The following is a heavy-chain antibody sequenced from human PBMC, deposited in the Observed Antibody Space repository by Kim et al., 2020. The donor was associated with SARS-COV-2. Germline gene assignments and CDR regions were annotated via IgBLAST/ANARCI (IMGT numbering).Heavy chain of an antibody. CDR3: ARVVVAATAPDD. D-gene: IGHD2-15*01. Sequence: NYITSPKSRVTISVDTSKNQFSVKLSSVTAADTAVYYCARVVVAATAPDDWGQGTLATVSS. J-gene: IGHJ4*02. V-gene: IGHV4-59*01.